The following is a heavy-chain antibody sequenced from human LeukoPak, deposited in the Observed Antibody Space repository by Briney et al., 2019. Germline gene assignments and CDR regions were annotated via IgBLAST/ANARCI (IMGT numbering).Heavy chain of an antibody. CDR3: ARGSITIFGVVIDGYFDY. J-gene: IGHJ4*02. V-gene: IGHV4-59*01. CDR2: IYYSGST. D-gene: IGHD3-3*01. CDR1: GGSFSGYY. Sequence: SETLSLTCAVYGGSFSGYYWSWIRQPPGKGLEWIGYIYYSGSTNYNPSLKSRVTISVDTSKNQFSLKLSSVTAADTAVYYCARGSITIFGVVIDGYFDYWGQGTLVTVSS.